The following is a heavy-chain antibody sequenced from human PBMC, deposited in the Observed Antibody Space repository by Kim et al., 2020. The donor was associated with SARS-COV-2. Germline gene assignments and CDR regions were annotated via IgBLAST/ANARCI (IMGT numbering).Heavy chain of an antibody. CDR1: GFTFGDYA. J-gene: IGHJ6*02. D-gene: IGHD6-19*01. V-gene: IGHV3-49*03. Sequence: GGSLRLSCTASGFTFGDYAMSWFRQAPGKGLEWVGFIRSKAFGGTTEYAASVKGRFTISRDDFKSIAYLQMNSLKTEDTAVYYCTNIAVAGDYNYYYGMDVWGQGTTVTVSS. CDR3: TNIAVAGDYNYYYGMDV. CDR2: IRSKAFGGTT.